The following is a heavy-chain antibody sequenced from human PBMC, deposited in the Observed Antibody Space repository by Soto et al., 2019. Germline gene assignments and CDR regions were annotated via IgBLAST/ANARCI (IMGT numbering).Heavy chain of an antibody. J-gene: IGHJ4*02. D-gene: IGHD3-16*01. CDR1: GFTFSSYA. V-gene: IGHV3-23*01. CDR2: SSGSGIST. Sequence: EVQLLESGGGLVQPGGSLRLSCAASGFTFSSYAMTWVRQAPWKGLEWVSSSSGSGISTYYADSVKGRFTISRDNSKNTLYLQMNSLRAEDAAVYYCAKSAGSNAYYPNDYWGQGTLVTVSS. CDR3: AKSAGSNAYYPNDY.